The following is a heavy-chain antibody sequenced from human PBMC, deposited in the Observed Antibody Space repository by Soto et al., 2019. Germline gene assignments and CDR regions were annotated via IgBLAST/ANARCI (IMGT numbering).Heavy chain of an antibody. V-gene: IGHV3-30*18. Sequence: QVQLVESGGGVVQPGRSLRLSCAASGFTFSNHGMHWVRQAPGKGLEWVAGLAYDGTNRNYADSVKGRFTISRDNSKNTLFLQVTSLRVEDTAVYDCANDMGITMMVGVAHFWGQGTLVSVSS. CDR2: LAYDGTNR. J-gene: IGHJ4*02. CDR1: GFTFSNHG. D-gene: IGHD3-22*01. CDR3: ANDMGITMMVGVAHF.